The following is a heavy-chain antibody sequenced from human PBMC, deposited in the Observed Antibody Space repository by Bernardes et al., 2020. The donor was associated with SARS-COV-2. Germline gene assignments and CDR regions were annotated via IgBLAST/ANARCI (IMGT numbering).Heavy chain of an antibody. V-gene: IGHV3-33*01. CDR2: IWYDGSNK. J-gene: IGHJ4*02. Sequence: GGSLRLSCAASGFTFSSYGMHWVRQAPGKGLEWVAVIWYDGSNKYYADSVKGRFTISRDNSKNTLYLQMNSLRAEDTAVYYCARDPMALEQQQGTGYWGQGTLVTVSS. D-gene: IGHD6-13*01. CDR3: ARDPMALEQQQGTGY. CDR1: GFTFSSYG.